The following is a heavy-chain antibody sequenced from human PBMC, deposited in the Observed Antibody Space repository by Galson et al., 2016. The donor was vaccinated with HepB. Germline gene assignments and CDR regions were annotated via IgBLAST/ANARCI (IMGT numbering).Heavy chain of an antibody. V-gene: IGHV3-30-3*01. J-gene: IGHJ4*02. D-gene: IGHD2-15*01. CDR2: ISYDGSNK. CDR3: AILPSLRGVVAANY. CDR1: GFTFSSYT. Sequence: SLRLSCAASGFTFSSYTIHWVRQAPGKGLEWVAVISYDGSNKYYEDSVKGRFTISRDNAKNTLFLQMNSLRTEDTAVYYCAILPSLRGVVAANYWGQGTLVTISS.